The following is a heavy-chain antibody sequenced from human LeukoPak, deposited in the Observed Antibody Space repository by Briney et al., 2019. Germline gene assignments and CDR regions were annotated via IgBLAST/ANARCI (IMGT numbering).Heavy chain of an antibody. CDR3: ARAYYYGSGSPSNEGYYYGMDV. V-gene: IGHV3-21*01. J-gene: IGHJ6*02. D-gene: IGHD3-10*01. CDR1: GFTLTSYS. CDR2: INTSSSYI. Sequence: GGSLKLSCTASGFTLTSYSMNWVRQAPGKGLEWVSSINTSSSYIYYADSVKGRFTISRDNAKNSLYLQMNSLRAEDTAVYYCARAYYYGSGSPSNEGYYYGMDVWGQGTTVTVSS.